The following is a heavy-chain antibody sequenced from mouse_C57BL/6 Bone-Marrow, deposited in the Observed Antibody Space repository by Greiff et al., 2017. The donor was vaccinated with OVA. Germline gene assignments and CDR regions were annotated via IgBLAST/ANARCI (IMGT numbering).Heavy chain of an antibody. CDR2: IYPGSGST. D-gene: IGHD1-1*01. Sequence: QVQLQQPGAELVKPGASVKMSCKASGYTFTSYWITWVKQRPGQGLEWIGDIYPGSGSTNSNEKFKSKATLTVDTSSSTAYMQLSSLTSEDSAVYYCARKYYGSSYWYFDGWGTGTTVTVSS. V-gene: IGHV1-55*01. J-gene: IGHJ1*03. CDR3: ARKYYGSSYWYFDG. CDR1: GYTFTSYW.